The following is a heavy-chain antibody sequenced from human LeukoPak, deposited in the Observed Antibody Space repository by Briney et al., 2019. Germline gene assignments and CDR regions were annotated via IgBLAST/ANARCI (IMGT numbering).Heavy chain of an antibody. CDR1: GFTVSSNY. D-gene: IGHD2-15*01. Sequence: GGSLRLSCAASGFTVSSNYMSWVRQAPGKGLEWVSVIYSGGSTYYADSVKGRLTISRHNSKNTLYLQMNSLRAEDTAVYYCARQLGYCSGGSCQHWFDPWGQGTLVTVSS. CDR3: ARQLGYCSGGSCQHWFDP. CDR2: IYSGGST. J-gene: IGHJ5*02. V-gene: IGHV3-53*04.